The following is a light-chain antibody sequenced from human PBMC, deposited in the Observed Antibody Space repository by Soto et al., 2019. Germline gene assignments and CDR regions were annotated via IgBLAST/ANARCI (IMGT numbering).Light chain of an antibody. CDR2: WAS. CDR3: QQNYIKDT. Sequence: DIVMTQSPDSLAVSLGERATINCKSSQSVLDSSNNKNYLTWYQQKPGQPPKLLIYWASTRESGVPDRFSGGGSGTDFTLTISSLQAEDVEIYYCQQNYIKDTFGQGTKLEIK. CDR1: QSVLDSSNNKNY. V-gene: IGKV4-1*01. J-gene: IGKJ2*01.